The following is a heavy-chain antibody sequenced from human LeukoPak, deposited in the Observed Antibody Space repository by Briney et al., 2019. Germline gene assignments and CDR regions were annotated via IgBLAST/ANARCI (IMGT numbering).Heavy chain of an antibody. CDR2: IIPILGIA. V-gene: IGHV1-69*04. CDR3: ARARYCSGGSCYYWVY. Sequence: SVKVSCKASGYTFTSYGISWVRQAPGQGLEWMGRIIPILGIANYAQKFQGRVTITADKSTSTAYMELSSLRSEDTAVYYCARARYCSGGSCYYWVYWGQGTLVTVSS. D-gene: IGHD2-15*01. CDR1: GYTFTSYG. J-gene: IGHJ4*02.